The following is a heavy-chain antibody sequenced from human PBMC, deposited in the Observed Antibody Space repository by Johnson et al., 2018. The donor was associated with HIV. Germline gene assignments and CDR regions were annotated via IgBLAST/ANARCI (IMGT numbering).Heavy chain of an antibody. Sequence: VQVVESGGGLIQPGGSLRLSCTASGINFGSYWMHWFRQAPGKGLVWVSHIKSDGSYTNYADSVKGRFTVSRDNAKNSLYLQMNSLRAEDTAVYYCARDSAVTITFDIWGQGTMVTVSS. V-gene: IGHV3-74*01. D-gene: IGHD4-17*01. CDR1: GINFGSYW. J-gene: IGHJ3*02. CDR2: IKSDGSYT. CDR3: ARDSAVTITFDI.